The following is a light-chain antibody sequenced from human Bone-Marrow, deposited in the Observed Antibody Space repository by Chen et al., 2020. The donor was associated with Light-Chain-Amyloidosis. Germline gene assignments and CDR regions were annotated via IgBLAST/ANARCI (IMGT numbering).Light chain of an antibody. V-gene: IGLV3-21*02. J-gene: IGLJ3*02. CDR2: DDS. CDR1: NIGSTS. Sequence: SYVLTQPSSVSVAPGQTATIACGGNNIGSTSVHWYQQTPGQAPLLVVYDDSDRPSGIPEGLSGSNSGNTATLTISRVEAGDEADDYCQVWDRSSDRPVFGGGTKLTVL. CDR3: QVWDRSSDRPV.